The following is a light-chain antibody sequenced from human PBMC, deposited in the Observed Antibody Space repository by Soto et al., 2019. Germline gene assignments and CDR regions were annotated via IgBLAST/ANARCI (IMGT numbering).Light chain of an antibody. J-gene: IGKJ3*01. Sequence: EIVMTQSPATLSVYPGERATLSCRASQSVNNNLAWYQQKPGQAPYLLLYGASPRATGIPARFSGSGSGTEFTLTISSLQSEDFAVYFCQQYNNWPPVTFGPGTKVDI. CDR2: GAS. CDR1: QSVNNN. V-gene: IGKV3-15*01. CDR3: QQYNNWPPVT.